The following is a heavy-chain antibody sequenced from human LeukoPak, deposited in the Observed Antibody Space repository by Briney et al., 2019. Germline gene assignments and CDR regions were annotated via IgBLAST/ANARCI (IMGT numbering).Heavy chain of an antibody. J-gene: IGHJ4*02. Sequence: SQTLSLTCTVSGGSISSGSYYWSWIRQPPGKGLEWIGYIYYSGSTNYNPSLKSRVTISVDTSKNQFSLKLSSVTAADTAVYYCARTSLTYYYGSGSYSSGFDYWGQGTLVTVSS. CDR2: IYYSGST. CDR3: ARTSLTYYYGSGSYSSGFDY. D-gene: IGHD3-10*01. CDR1: GGSISSGSYY. V-gene: IGHV4-61*01.